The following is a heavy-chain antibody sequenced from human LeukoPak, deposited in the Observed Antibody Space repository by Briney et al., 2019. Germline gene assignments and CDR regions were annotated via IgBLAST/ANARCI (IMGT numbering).Heavy chain of an antibody. D-gene: IGHD3-22*01. Sequence: GGSLRLSCGASGFSFTTAWMSWVRQAPGKGLEWVGRIKAKGYGETTDYAAPVKGRFSISRNDSTNTLYLQMNSLKTEDTAMYYCAIDDYFDASGPSGADYFDYWGQGTLVTVSS. J-gene: IGHJ4*02. CDR2: IKAKGYGETT. V-gene: IGHV3-15*01. CDR1: GFSFTTAW. CDR3: AIDDYFDASGPSGADYFDY.